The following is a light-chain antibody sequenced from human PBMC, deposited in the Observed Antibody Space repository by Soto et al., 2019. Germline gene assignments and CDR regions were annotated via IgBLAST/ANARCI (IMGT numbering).Light chain of an antibody. V-gene: IGKV3-11*01. J-gene: IGKJ3*01. CDR3: HQRSNWPPFT. Sequence: EIVLTQSPATLSLSPGERATLSCRASQTVSTYLAWYQQKPGQAPRLLIYNASNRATGIPARFSGSGSGTAFILTISSLVPEDSAVYYCHQRSNWPPFTFGPGTKVEIK. CDR1: QTVSTY. CDR2: NAS.